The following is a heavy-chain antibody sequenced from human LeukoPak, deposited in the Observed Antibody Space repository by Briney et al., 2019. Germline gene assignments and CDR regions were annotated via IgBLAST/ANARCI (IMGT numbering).Heavy chain of an antibody. V-gene: IGHV1-2*02. CDR1: GYTFTGYY. Sequence: ASVKVSCKASGYTFTGYYMHWVRQAPGQGLEWMGWISPNRGGTNYAQKFQGRVTMTRDTSISTAYMELSRLRSDDTAVYYCASASWDYVWGSYRSKDDYWGQGTLVTVSS. CDR2: ISPNRGGT. D-gene: IGHD3-16*02. CDR3: ASASWDYVWGSYRSKDDY. J-gene: IGHJ4*02.